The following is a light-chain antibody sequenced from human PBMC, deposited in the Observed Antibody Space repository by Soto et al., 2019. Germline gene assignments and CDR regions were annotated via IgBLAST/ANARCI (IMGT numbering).Light chain of an antibody. CDR3: QQYGSSPIT. J-gene: IGKJ5*01. Sequence: EIVLTQSPGTLSLSPGERATLSCRASQSVRSSYLAWYQQRPVQAPRLLIYGASSRATGIPDRFSGSGSGTDFTLTICRLVPEDFAVYYCQQYGSSPITFGQGTRLEIK. CDR2: GAS. CDR1: QSVRSSY. V-gene: IGKV3-20*01.